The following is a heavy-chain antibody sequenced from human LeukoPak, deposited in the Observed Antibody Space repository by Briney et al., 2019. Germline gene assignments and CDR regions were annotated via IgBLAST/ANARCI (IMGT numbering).Heavy chain of an antibody. V-gene: IGHV3-48*03. CDR3: ARPSSSSGYYYYYYGMDV. CDR1: GFTFSSFE. Sequence: GGSLRLSCAASGFTFSSFEMNWVRQAPGKGLEWVSYISSSGSTIYYADSVKGRFTISRDNAKNSLYLQMNSLRAEDTAVYYCARPSSSSGYYYYYYGMDVWGQGTTVTVSS. D-gene: IGHD6-6*01. J-gene: IGHJ6*02. CDR2: ISSSGSTI.